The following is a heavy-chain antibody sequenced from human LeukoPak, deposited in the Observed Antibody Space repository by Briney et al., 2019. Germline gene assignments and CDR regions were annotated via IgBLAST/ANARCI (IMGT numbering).Heavy chain of an antibody. CDR2: IIPILGIA. J-gene: IGHJ4*02. CDR1: GGTFSSYA. D-gene: IGHD3-22*01. CDR3: ARIYDSGGYYSSPTMYYFDY. Sequence: SVKVSCKASGGTFSSYAISWVRQAPGQGLEWMGRIIPILGIANYAQKFQGRVTITADKSTSTAYMELSSLRSEDTAVYYCARIYDSGGYYSSPTMYYFDYWGQGTLVTVSS. V-gene: IGHV1-69*04.